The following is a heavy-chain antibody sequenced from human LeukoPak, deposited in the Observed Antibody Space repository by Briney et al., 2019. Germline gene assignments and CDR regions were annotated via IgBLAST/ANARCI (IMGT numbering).Heavy chain of an antibody. CDR2: ITWNSGSI. D-gene: IGHD3-10*01. J-gene: IGHJ4*02. CDR1: GFIFGDYA. Sequence: GGSLRLSCAASGFIFGDYAMHWVRQAPGKGLEWVSGITWNSGSIAYADSVKGRFTISRDNAKNSLYLQMNSLRAEDTALYYCAKGEGSGTYKYYFDYWGQGTLVTVSS. CDR3: AKGEGSGTYKYYFDY. V-gene: IGHV3-9*01.